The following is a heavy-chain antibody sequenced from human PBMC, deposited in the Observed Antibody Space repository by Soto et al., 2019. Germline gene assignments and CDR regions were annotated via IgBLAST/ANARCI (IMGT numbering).Heavy chain of an antibody. Sequence: QIQLVQSGGEVKKPGASVKVSCKSSGYTFISYSITWVRQAPGQGLEWMGRISAYNGNTNYAQKLQGRVTMPTDTSTSTAYMELRSLRSDDTAVYYCARGAFCGGAPGCRDMDVWGQGTTVTVSS. CDR2: ISAYNGNT. D-gene: IGHD2-21*01. CDR1: GYTFISYS. V-gene: IGHV1-18*01. J-gene: IGHJ6*02. CDR3: ARGAFCGGAPGCRDMDV.